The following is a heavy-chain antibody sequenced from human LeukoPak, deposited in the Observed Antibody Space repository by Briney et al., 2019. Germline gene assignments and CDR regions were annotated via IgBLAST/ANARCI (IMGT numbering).Heavy chain of an antibody. D-gene: IGHD2-15*01. J-gene: IGHJ4*02. CDR3: ARRLARYCSGGSCYFDH. Sequence: ASVKVSCNASGGTFSSYAISWVRQAPGHGFEWMGWIGVYNGNTNYAEKFQGRVIMTTDTSTNTAYMDLRGLRSDDTAVYYCARRLARYCSGGSCYFDHWGQGTLVTVSS. V-gene: IGHV1-18*01. CDR2: IGVYNGNT. CDR1: GGTFSSYA.